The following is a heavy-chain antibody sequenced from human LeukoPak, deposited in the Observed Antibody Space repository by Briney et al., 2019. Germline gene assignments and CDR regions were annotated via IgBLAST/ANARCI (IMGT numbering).Heavy chain of an antibody. CDR3: AREGGFDY. V-gene: IGHV3-48*01. D-gene: IGHD3-16*01. Sequence: GGSLRLSCAASGFIFSTYSMSWVRQAPGKGLEWVSYISSSNIYYADSVKGRFTISRDNAKNSLYLQMNSLRAEDTAVYYCAREGGFDYWGQGTLVTVSS. J-gene: IGHJ4*02. CDR2: ISSSNI. CDR1: GFIFSTYS.